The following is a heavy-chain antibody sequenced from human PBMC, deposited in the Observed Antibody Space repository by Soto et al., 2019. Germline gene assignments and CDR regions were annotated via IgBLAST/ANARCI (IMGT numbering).Heavy chain of an antibody. CDR1: GYTFTSYG. J-gene: IGHJ6*02. CDR3: ARDLSRASATYYDFWSGYSPYYYYGMDV. V-gene: IGHV1-18*04. Sequence: QVQLVQSGAEVKKPGASVKVSCKASGYTFTSYGISWVRQAPGQGLEWMGWISAYNGNTNYAQKLQGRVTMTTATSTSTAYMELRSLRSDDTAVYYCARDLSRASATYYDFWSGYSPYYYYGMDVWGQGTTVTVSS. D-gene: IGHD3-3*01. CDR2: ISAYNGNT.